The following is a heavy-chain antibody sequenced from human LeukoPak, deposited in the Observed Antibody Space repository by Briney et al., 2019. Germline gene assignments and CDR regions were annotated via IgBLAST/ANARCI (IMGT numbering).Heavy chain of an antibody. Sequence: SQTLSLTCTVSGGSISSGSYYWNWIRQPAGKGLEWIGHIYTSGSTNYNPSLKSRVTISVDTSKNQFSLKLSSVTAADTAVYYCARNPLQGYSSGWYAGLPDKLWFDPWGQGTLVTVSS. D-gene: IGHD6-19*01. V-gene: IGHV4-61*09. J-gene: IGHJ5*02. CDR2: IYTSGST. CDR3: ARNPLQGYSSGWYAGLPDKLWFDP. CDR1: GGSISSGSYY.